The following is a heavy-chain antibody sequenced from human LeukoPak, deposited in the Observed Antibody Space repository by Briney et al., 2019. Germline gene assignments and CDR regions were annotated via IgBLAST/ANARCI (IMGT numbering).Heavy chain of an antibody. CDR3: AREEIGGVATIGYYYYYMDV. CDR2: INPNSGGT. D-gene: IGHD5-12*01. CDR1: GYTFTGYY. J-gene: IGHJ6*03. Sequence: SVKVSCKASGYTFTGYYMHWVRQAPGQGLEWMGWINPNSGGTNYAQKFLGRVTMTRDTSISTAYMELSRLRSEDTAVYYCAREEIGGVATIGYYYYYMDVWGKGTTVTVSS. V-gene: IGHV1-2*02.